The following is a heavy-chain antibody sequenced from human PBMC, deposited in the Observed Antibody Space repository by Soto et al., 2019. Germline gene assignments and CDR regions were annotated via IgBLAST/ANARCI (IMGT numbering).Heavy chain of an antibody. CDR2: IYYSGST. D-gene: IGHD3-16*01. J-gene: IGHJ3*02. CDR3: ARVKQPLGAGVGFDI. CDR1: GGSISSYF. V-gene: IGHV4-59*01. Sequence: SETLSLTCTVSGGSISSYFWSWIRQPPGKGLEWIGYIYYSGSTNYNPSLKSRVTISVDTSKNQFSLNLNSVTAADTAVFYCARVKQPLGAGVGFDIWGQGTMVTVSS.